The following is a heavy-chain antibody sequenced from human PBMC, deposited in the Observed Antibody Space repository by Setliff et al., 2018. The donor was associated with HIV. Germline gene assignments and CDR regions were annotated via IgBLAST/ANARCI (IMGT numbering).Heavy chain of an antibody. CDR2: IYYSGST. D-gene: IGHD5-18*01. CDR3: ASNSYGYRTRYGMDV. CDR1: GGSISSHY. V-gene: IGHV4-59*11. Sequence: PSETLSLTCTVSGGSISSHYWSWIRQPPGKGLEWIGYIYYSGSTNYNPSLKSRVTISVDTSKNQFSLKLSSVTAADTAVYYCASNSYGYRTRYGMDVWGQGTTVTVSS. J-gene: IGHJ6*02.